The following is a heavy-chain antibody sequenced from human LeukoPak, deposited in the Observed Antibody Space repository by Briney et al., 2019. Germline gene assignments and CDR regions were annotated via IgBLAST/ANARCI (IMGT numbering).Heavy chain of an antibody. J-gene: IGHJ4*02. D-gene: IGHD3-16*02. Sequence: QTGGSLRLSCAASGFTFSSYAMSWVRQAPGKGLEWVSAISGSGGSTYYADSVKGRFTISRDNSKNTLYLQMNSLRAEDTAVYYCATGHDYVWGSYRRDIDYWGQGTLVTVSS. CDR2: ISGSGGST. V-gene: IGHV3-23*01. CDR1: GFTFSSYA. CDR3: ATGHDYVWGSYRRDIDY.